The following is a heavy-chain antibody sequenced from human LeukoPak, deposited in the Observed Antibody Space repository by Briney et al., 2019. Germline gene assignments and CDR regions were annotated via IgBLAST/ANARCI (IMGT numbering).Heavy chain of an antibody. J-gene: IGHJ4*02. D-gene: IGHD5-18*01. CDR1: GFIFNKYW. CDR3: ARDAAYGYDRFDY. CDR2: INEDGGDR. Sequence: GGSLRPSCAASGFIFNKYWMAWVRQAPGKGLEWVANINEDGGDRNYVDSLKGRFTISRDNAKNSLYLQMNSLRVEDTAVYYCARDAAYGYDRFDYWGQGTQVTVPS. V-gene: IGHV3-7*01.